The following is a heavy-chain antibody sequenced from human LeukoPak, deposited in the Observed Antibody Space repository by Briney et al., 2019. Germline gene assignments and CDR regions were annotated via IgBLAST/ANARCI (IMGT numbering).Heavy chain of an antibody. V-gene: IGHV1-18*01. CDR1: GYTFTSSG. Sequence: ASVKVSCKASGYTFTSSGISWVRQAPGQGLEWMGWISGYNGETNYVQKFLGRVTMTIDSSTSTAYMELRSLRSDDTAVYYCAREEGGNYYYMDVWGKGTTVTVS. D-gene: IGHD3-16*01. J-gene: IGHJ6*03. CDR3: AREEGGNYYYMDV. CDR2: ISGYNGET.